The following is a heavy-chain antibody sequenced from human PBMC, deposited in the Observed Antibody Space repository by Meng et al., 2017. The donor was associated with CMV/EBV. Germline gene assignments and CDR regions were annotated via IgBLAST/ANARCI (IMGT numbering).Heavy chain of an antibody. V-gene: IGHV3-30*02. CDR1: GFTFSSYG. CDR2: IRYDGSNK. J-gene: IGHJ6*02. Sequence: GESLKISCAASGFTFSSYGMHWVRQAPGKGLEWVAFIRYDGSNKYYADSVKGRFTISRDNSKNTLYLQMNSLRAEDTAVYYCAKDGWDTAMPEGVNGMDVWGQGTTGTVSS. D-gene: IGHD5-18*01. CDR3: AKDGWDTAMPEGVNGMDV.